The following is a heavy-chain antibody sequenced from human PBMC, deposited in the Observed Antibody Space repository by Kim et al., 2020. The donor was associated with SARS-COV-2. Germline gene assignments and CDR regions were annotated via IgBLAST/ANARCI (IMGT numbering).Heavy chain of an antibody. CDR1: GGSISSSNW. V-gene: IGHV4-4*02. D-gene: IGHD1-26*01. CDR3: ARDSGSYSSHIDY. CDR2: IYHSGST. J-gene: IGHJ4*02. Sequence: SETLSLTCAVSGGSISSSNWWSWVRQPPGKGLEWIGEIYHSGSTNYNPSLKSRVTISVDKSKNQFSLKLSSVTAADTAVYYCARDSGSYSSHIDYWGQGTLVTVSS.